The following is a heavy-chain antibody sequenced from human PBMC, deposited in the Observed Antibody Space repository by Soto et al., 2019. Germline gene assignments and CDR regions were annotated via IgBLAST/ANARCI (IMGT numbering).Heavy chain of an antibody. CDR1: GFTFSSYA. J-gene: IGHJ4*02. CDR3: ARPYLEYSSSPPVF. D-gene: IGHD6-6*01. V-gene: IGHV3-23*01. CDR2: ISGSGGST. Sequence: GGSLRLSCAASGFTFSSYAMSWVRQAPGKGLEWVSAISGSGGSTYYADSVKGRFTISRDNSKNTLYLQMNSLRAEDTAVYYCARPYLEYSSSPPVFWGQGTLVTVSS.